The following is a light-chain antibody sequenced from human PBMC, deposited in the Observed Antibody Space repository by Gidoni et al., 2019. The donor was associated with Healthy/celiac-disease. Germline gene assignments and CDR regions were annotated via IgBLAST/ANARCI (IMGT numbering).Light chain of an antibody. CDR2: GAS. J-gene: IGKJ5*01. Sequence: LTPSLATLSLSPGERATLPCRASQSVSSSYLAWYQQKPGQAPRLLLYGASSRASGIPDRSSGSGSGTNITLTISRREPEDFAVYYCQKKGSSPVTFGQGTRLEIK. CDR3: QKKGSSPVT. V-gene: IGKV3-20*01. CDR1: QSVSSSY.